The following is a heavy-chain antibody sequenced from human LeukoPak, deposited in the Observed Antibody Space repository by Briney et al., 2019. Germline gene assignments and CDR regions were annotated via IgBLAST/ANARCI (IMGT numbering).Heavy chain of an antibody. J-gene: IGHJ4*02. D-gene: IGHD5-12*01. Sequence: ASVKVSCKASGYTFSSSGISWVRQAPGQGLEWMGWISPYNDDTRYEQTLQGRVTMTTDTSTSTVYMELRSLSSDDTAVYYCARSGSGYNPIDFWGQGTRVTVSS. CDR3: ARSGSGYNPIDF. CDR1: GYTFSSSG. V-gene: IGHV1-18*01. CDR2: ISPYNDDT.